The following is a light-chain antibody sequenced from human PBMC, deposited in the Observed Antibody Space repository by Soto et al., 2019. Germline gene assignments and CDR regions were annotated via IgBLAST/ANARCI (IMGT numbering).Light chain of an antibody. CDR2: DNS. V-gene: IGLV1-40*01. CDR1: SSSIGARYD. Sequence: QSVLTQPPSVSGAPGQRVTISCTGSSSSIGARYDVHWYQRLPGRAPKLLIYDNSHRPSGVPDRFSGSKSVTSASLAITGLLAEDEADYFCQSYDSSLNIYVFGTGTKSPS. J-gene: IGLJ1*01. CDR3: QSYDSSLNIYV.